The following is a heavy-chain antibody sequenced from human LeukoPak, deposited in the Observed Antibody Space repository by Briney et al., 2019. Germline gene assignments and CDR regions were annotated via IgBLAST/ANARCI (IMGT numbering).Heavy chain of an antibody. CDR3: ARYGMATIQFFDY. CDR1: GGSISAYY. CDR2: ISYSRST. V-gene: IGHV4-59*01. D-gene: IGHD5-24*01. Sequence: SETLSLTCTVSGGSISAYYWSWIRQPPGKGLEWIGYISYSRSTKYNPSLKSRVTISVDTSKNQFSLKLSSVTAADTAVYYCARYGMATIQFFDYWGQGTLFTVSS. J-gene: IGHJ4*02.